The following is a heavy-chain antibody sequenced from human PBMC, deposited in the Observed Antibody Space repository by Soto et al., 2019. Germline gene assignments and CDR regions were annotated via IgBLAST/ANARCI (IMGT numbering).Heavy chain of an antibody. D-gene: IGHD5-12*01. CDR1: GFTFSSYA. V-gene: IGHV3-30*14. Sequence: GSLRLAGSASGFTFSSYAMHWVRQAPGEGLEWVAVISFHGTNKNYADSVKVRFTISRDNSNNTVFLEMNSLRPEDTAMYYCERDGRAYSGQDSLDFWGQGTQVTVYS. CDR3: ERDGRAYSGQDSLDF. J-gene: IGHJ4*02. CDR2: ISFHGTNK.